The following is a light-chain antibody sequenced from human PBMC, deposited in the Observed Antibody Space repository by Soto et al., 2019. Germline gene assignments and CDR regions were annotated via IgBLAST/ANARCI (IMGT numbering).Light chain of an antibody. V-gene: IGKV3-15*01. J-gene: IGKJ4*01. CDR3: QHYTNWPLT. CDR2: GAS. Sequence: EIVMTQSPATLSLSPGERVTLSCRASHSVSSRLAWYQEKPGQAPRLLIYGASTRATGLPARFRGRGSGTEFTLTSSSLQSEYFADYYCQHYTNWPLTFGGGTKVEIK. CDR1: HSVSSR.